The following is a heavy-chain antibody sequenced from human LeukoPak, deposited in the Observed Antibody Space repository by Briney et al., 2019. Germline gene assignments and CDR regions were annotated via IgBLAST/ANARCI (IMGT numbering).Heavy chain of an antibody. CDR3: ARDSRYSYGYAGDFVFDY. J-gene: IGHJ4*02. D-gene: IGHD5-18*01. V-gene: IGHV1-2*02. Sequence: ASVKVSCKASGYTFTGYYMHWVRQAPGQGLEWMGWINPNSGGTNYAQKFQGRVTMTRDTSISTAYMELSRLRSDDTAVYYCARDSRYSYGYAGDFVFDYWGQGTLVAVSS. CDR2: INPNSGGT. CDR1: GYTFTGYY.